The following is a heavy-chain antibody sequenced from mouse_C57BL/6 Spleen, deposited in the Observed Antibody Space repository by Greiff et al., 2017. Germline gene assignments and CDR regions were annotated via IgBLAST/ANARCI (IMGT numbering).Heavy chain of an antibody. Sequence: VQLQQSGTVLARPGASVKMSCKTSGYTFNSYWMYWVKQRPGQGLEWVGAIYPGNSDTSYNQKFKGKVKLTAVTSASTAYMELSSLTNEDSAVYYCTREGITTVDYWGQGTTLTVSS. CDR2: IYPGNSDT. CDR3: TREGITTVDY. CDR1: GYTFNSYW. V-gene: IGHV1-5*01. D-gene: IGHD1-1*01. J-gene: IGHJ2*01.